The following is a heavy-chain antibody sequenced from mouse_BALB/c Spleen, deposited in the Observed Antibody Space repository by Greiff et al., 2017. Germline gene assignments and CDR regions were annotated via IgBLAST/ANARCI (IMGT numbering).Heavy chain of an antibody. CDR1: GFSLTSYG. J-gene: IGHJ4*01. D-gene: IGHD1-1*01. CDR2: IWAGGST. V-gene: IGHV2-9*02. CDR3: ARVSRGSSYYAMDY. Sequence: VKLVESGPGLVAPSQSLSITCTVSGFSLTSYGVHWVRQPPGKGLEWLGVIWAGGSTNYNSALMSRLSISKDNSKSQVFLKMNSLQTDDTAMYYCARVSRGSSYYAMDYWGQGTSVTVSS.